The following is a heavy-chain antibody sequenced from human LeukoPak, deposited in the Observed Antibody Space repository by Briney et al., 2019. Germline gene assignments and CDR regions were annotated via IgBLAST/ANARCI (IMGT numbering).Heavy chain of an antibody. CDR1: KFSFSSYW. D-gene: IGHD2-8*02. V-gene: IGHV3-74*01. CDR2: INSDGSRT. J-gene: IGHJ5*02. CDR3: ARVLTGSWDWFDP. Sequence: PGGSLRLSCAASKFSFSSYWMQWVRQAPGKGLVWVSRINSDGSRTNYADSVKGRFTISRDNAKNTLYLQMSSLRAEDTAVYYCARVLTGSWDWFDPWGQGTLVTVSS.